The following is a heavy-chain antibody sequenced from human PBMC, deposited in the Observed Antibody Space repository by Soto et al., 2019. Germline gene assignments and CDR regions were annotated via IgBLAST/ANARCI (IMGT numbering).Heavy chain of an antibody. CDR2: ISRDGSTM. J-gene: IGHJ4*02. Sequence: QVQLVESGGGVVQPGRSLRLSCAASGVTLSNFGMHWVRQAPGKGLEWVAVISRDGSTMFYADSVKGRFTISRDSSRNKLFLQMNSLGAEDTAGYHCVGGVASGYWGQGTLVTVSS. CDR3: VGGVASGY. V-gene: IGHV3-30*03. D-gene: IGHD3-16*01. CDR1: GVTLSNFG.